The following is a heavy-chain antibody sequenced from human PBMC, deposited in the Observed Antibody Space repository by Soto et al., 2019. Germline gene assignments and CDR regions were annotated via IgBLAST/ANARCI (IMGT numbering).Heavy chain of an antibody. CDR2: IWYDGKTK. V-gene: IGHV3-33*01. Sequence: GGSLRLSCAASGFTFSSYGMHWVRQAPGKGLEWLTIIWYDGKTKYYADSVKGRLTISRDNSKNTLYLQMDSLRDTDTAVYYCARHKSGYNDYWGQGTLVTVSS. CDR1: GFTFSSYG. J-gene: IGHJ4*02. D-gene: IGHD5-12*01. CDR3: ARHKSGYNDY.